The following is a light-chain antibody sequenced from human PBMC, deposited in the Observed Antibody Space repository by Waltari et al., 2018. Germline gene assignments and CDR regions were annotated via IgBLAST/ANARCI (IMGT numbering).Light chain of an antibody. CDR1: RSNIGSNT. J-gene: IGLJ2*01. V-gene: IGLV1-44*01. CDR2: GNN. CDR3: SAWDDSLNGRVV. Sequence: QPVLTQTPSTSGTPGQRVTISCSGRRSNIGSNTANWFQQLPGTAPKLLIYGNNQRPSGVPDRFSGSKSGTSASLAISGLQSEDEADYFCSAWDDSLNGRVVFGGGTTVTVL.